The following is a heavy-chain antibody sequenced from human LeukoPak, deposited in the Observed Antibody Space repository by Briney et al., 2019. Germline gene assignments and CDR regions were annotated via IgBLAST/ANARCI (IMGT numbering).Heavy chain of an antibody. J-gene: IGHJ4*02. Sequence: SETLSLTCAVYGGSFSSYYWSWIRQSPGKGLEWIGEIHHGGSPSYSPSLKGRVTISVDTSKNQLSLILTSVTAADTAAYYCTRNGDYNLEFWGQGALVTVSS. CDR2: IHHGGSP. CDR3: TRNGDYNLEF. D-gene: IGHD4-17*01. CDR1: GGSFSSYY. V-gene: IGHV4-34*01.